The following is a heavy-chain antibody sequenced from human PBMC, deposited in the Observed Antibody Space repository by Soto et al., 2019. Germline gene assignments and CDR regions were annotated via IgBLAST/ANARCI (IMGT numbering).Heavy chain of an antibody. CDR2: ISYDGSNT. D-gene: IGHD5-18*01. V-gene: IGHV3-30*18. CDR3: AKDIVRYTYGACDY. Sequence: QVQLVESGGAVVQPGRSLRLSCAASGFTFSSYGMYWVRQPPGKGLEWVAAISYDGSNTYHADSVKGRFTISRDNARNTLFLQVNSLRAEDTAVYYCAKDIVRYTYGACDYWGQGALVTVSS. CDR1: GFTFSSYG. J-gene: IGHJ4*02.